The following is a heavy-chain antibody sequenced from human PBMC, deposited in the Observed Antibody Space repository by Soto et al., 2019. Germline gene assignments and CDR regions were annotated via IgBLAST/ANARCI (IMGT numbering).Heavy chain of an antibody. Sequence: QVQLQESGPGLVKPSQTLSLTCTVSGGSISSGGYYWSWIRQHPGKGLEWIGYIYYSGSTYYNPPLKRRVTISLDTSKNQFSLNRSSVTAADSAVYYCARGTMPESQYAFDIWGQGTMVTVSS. V-gene: IGHV4-31*03. CDR2: IYYSGST. D-gene: IGHD2-2*01. J-gene: IGHJ3*02. CDR3: ARGTMPESQYAFDI. CDR1: GGSISSGGYY.